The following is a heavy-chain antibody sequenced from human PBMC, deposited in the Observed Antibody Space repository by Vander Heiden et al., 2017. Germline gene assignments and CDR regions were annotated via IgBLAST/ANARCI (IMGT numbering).Heavy chain of an antibody. J-gene: IGHJ4*02. Sequence: HVQLQESGPGLVKPSETLSLTCTVSGGSLNSNYWGWIRQPPGKGLEWIGYVYSSGSTNYNPSLKSRVTISVDTSKNQFSLKLSSVTAADSALYYCARAKGYDNSGYYLYYFDSWGQGTLVTVSS. CDR3: ARAKGYDNSGYYLYYFDS. CDR2: VYSSGST. V-gene: IGHV4-59*01. D-gene: IGHD3-22*01. CDR1: GGSLNSNY.